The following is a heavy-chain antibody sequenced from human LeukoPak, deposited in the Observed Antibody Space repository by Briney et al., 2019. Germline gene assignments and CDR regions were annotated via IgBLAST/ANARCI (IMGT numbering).Heavy chain of an antibody. D-gene: IGHD6-19*01. CDR1: GGSISDIDFY. V-gene: IGHV4-30-4*01. CDR3: ARKPTGWYFDY. Sequence: SETLSLTCAVSGGSISDIDFYWSWIRQPPGKGLEWIGFIYYGGNTYYNPSLKSRVTISVDTSKNQFSLNLSSVTAADTAVYYCARKPTGWYFDYWGQGTLVTVSS. CDR2: IYYGGNT. J-gene: IGHJ4*02.